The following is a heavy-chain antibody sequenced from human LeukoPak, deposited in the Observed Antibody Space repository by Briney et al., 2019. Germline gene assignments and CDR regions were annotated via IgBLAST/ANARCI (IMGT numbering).Heavy chain of an antibody. CDR2: INHSGST. CDR3: ARESAYSSSSGPRDY. V-gene: IGHV4-34*01. Sequence: SETLSLTCAVYGGSFSGYYWSWIRRPPGKGLEWIGEINHSGSTNYNPSLKSRVTISVDTSKNQFSLKLSSVTAADTAVYYCARESAYSSSSGPRDYWGQGTLVTVSS. D-gene: IGHD6-6*01. CDR1: GGSFSGYY. J-gene: IGHJ4*02.